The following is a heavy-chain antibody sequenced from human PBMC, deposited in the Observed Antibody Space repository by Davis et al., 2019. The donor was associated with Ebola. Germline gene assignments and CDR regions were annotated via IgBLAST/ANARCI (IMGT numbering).Heavy chain of an antibody. D-gene: IGHD2-15*01. CDR1: GFTFSKYD. CDR3: AKRDIIRWFFGD. Sequence: PGGSLRLSCIVSGFTFSKYDMIWVRQTPGRGLEWVSYISSTGRTINYADSVKGRFTISRDNAKNTLYLQMNSLRAEDTAVYYCAKRDIIRWFFGDWGQGSLVTVSS. CDR2: ISSTGRTI. J-gene: IGHJ4*02. V-gene: IGHV3-48*01.